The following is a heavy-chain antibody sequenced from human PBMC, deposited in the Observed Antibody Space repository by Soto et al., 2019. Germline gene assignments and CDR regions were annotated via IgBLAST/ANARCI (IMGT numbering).Heavy chain of an antibody. V-gene: IGHV1-18*01. J-gene: IGHJ5*02. D-gene: IGHD3-9*01. CDR1: GYTFTSYA. CDR2: ISAYNGNT. Sequence: ASVKVSCKASGYTFTSYAMHWVRQAPGQRLEWMGWISAYNGNTNYAQKLQGRVTMTTDTSTSTAYMELRSLRSDDTAVYYCARSPVLTYYDILTGYYLGNWFDPWGQGTLVTVSS. CDR3: ARSPVLTYYDILTGYYLGNWFDP.